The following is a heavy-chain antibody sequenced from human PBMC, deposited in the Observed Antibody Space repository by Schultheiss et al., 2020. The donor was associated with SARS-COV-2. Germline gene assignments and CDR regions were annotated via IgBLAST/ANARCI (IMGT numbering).Heavy chain of an antibody. D-gene: IGHD6-6*01. V-gene: IGHV4-59*01. J-gene: IGHJ4*02. CDR2: IYNSGST. Sequence: SETLSLTCTVSGGSISSYYWSWIRQPPGKGLEWIGYIYNSGSTNYNPSLKSRVTISVDTSKNQFSLKLSSVTAADTAVYYCARAGYSSSSRKYYFDYWGQGTLVTVSS. CDR3: ARAGYSSSSRKYYFDY. CDR1: GGSISSYY.